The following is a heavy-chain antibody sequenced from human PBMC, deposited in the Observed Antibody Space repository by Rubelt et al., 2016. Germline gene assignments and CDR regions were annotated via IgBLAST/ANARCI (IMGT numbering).Heavy chain of an antibody. D-gene: IGHD3-16*01. CDR2: IDWDDDK. CDR3: AHKQGAVFDY. V-gene: IGHV2-70*15. Sequence: QVTLRESGPALVKPTQTLTLTCTFSGFSLSTSGMCVSWIRQPPGKALEWLARIDWDDDKYYSTSLKTRLTISKDTSKNQVVLTMTHMDPVDTATYYCAHKQGAVFDYWGQGTLVTVSS. CDR1: GFSLSTSGMC. J-gene: IGHJ4*02.